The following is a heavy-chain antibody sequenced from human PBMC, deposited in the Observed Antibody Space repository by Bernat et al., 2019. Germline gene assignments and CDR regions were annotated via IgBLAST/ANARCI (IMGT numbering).Heavy chain of an antibody. Sequence: QVQLVQSGAEVKKPGASVKVSCKASGYTFTSYYMHWVRQAPGQGLEWMGIINPSGGSTSYAQKFQGRVTMTRDTSTSTVYMELSSLRSEDTAVYYCARSSITIFGVVIEAGFFDYWGQGTMVTVSS. J-gene: IGHJ4*02. CDR3: ARSSITIFGVVIEAGFFDY. CDR2: INPSGGST. D-gene: IGHD3-3*01. V-gene: IGHV1-46*01. CDR1: GYTFTSYY.